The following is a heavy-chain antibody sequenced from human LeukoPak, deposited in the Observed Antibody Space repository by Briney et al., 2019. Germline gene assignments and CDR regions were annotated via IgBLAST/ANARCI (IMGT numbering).Heavy chain of an antibody. CDR1: GGSISSYY. D-gene: IGHD3-3*01. Sequence: SETLSLTCTVSGGSISSYYWSWIRQPPGKGLEWIGYIYYSGSTNYNPSLKSRVPISVDTSKNQFSLKLSSVPAADTAVYDGARHHPPYYDFWSGYPPDGGYYYGMDVWGQGTTVTVSS. CDR2: IYYSGST. CDR3: ARHHPPYYDFWSGYPPDGGYYYGMDV. J-gene: IGHJ6*02. V-gene: IGHV4-59*08.